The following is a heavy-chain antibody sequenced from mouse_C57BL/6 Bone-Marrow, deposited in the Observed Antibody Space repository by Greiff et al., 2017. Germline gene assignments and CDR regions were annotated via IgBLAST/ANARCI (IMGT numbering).Heavy chain of an antibody. CDR3: ARVGLLAF. D-gene: IGHD2-13*01. V-gene: IGHV1-69*01. CDR1: GYTFTSYW. Sequence: QVQLQQPGAELVMPGASVKLSCKASGYTFTSYWMHWVKQRPGQGLEWIGEIDPSDSYTNYNQKFKGKSTLTVDKSSSTAYMQLSSLTSEDSAVYYCARVGLLAFWGPGTLVTVSA. J-gene: IGHJ3*01. CDR2: IDPSDSYT.